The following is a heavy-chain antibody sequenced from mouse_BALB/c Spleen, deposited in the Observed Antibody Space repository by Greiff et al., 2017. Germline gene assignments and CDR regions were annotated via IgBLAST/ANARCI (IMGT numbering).Heavy chain of an antibody. CDR1: GFAFSSYD. CDR2: ISSGGGST. CDR3: ARHGNYGYNAMDY. V-gene: IGHV5-12-1*01. Sequence: EVQRVESGGGLVKPGGSLKLSCAASGFAFSSYDMSWVRQTPEKRLEWVAYISSGGGSTYYPDTVKGRFTISRDNAKNTLYLQMSSLKSEDTAMYYCARHGNYGYNAMDYWGQGTSVTVSS. D-gene: IGHD1-2*01. J-gene: IGHJ4*01.